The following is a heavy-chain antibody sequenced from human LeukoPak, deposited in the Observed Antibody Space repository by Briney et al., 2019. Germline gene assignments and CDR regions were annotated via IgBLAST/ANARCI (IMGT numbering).Heavy chain of an antibody. CDR1: GFTFSNYD. CDR3: AKRAQGLGSPFDY. J-gene: IGHJ4*02. Sequence: PGGSLRLSCAASGFTFSNYDMTWVRQAPGKGLEWVSSISSGGSSTHYADSVKGRFTMSRDKSKNTVYLQMSSLRAEDTAIYYCAKRAQGLGSPFDYWGQGTLVTVSS. V-gene: IGHV3-23*01. CDR2: ISSGGSST. D-gene: IGHD3-10*01.